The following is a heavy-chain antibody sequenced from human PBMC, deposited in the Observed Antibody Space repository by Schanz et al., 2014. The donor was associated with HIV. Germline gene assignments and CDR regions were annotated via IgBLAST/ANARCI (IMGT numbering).Heavy chain of an antibody. D-gene: IGHD6-19*01. CDR1: GFIFNGYY. J-gene: IGHJ4*02. Sequence: QVQLVESGGGLVEPGGSLRLSCEASGFIFNGYYLTWLRQAPGKGLEWVSSIDSDGESKFYTDSVEGRFTVSRDNAKNTVDLQMTSLRPEDAAVYYCAREGGSSGHNGYFDYWGQGTLVTVSS. CDR3: AREGGSSGHNGYFDY. CDR2: IDSDGESK. V-gene: IGHV3-11*04.